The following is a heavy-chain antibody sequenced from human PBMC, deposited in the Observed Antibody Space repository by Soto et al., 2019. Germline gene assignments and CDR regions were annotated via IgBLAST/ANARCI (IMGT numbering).Heavy chain of an antibody. CDR1: GYSFTSYW. Sequence: VSLKISCKGSGYSFTSYWISWVRQMPGKGLEWMGRIDPSDSYTNYSPSFQGHVTISADKSISTAYLQWSSLKASDTAMYYCARVDTAMVPGYYYGMDVWGQGTTVTVS. CDR3: ARVDTAMVPGYYYGMDV. J-gene: IGHJ6*02. D-gene: IGHD5-18*01. V-gene: IGHV5-10-1*01. CDR2: IDPSDSYT.